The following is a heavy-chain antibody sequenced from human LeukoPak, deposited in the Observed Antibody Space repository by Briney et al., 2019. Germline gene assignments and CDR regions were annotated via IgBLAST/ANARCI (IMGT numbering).Heavy chain of an antibody. CDR1: GYTFTSYG. CDR3: ARDRGHHYYDSSGYQGYFDY. Sequence: ASVKVSCKASGYTFTSYGISWVRQAPGQGLEWMGWISAYNGNTNYAQKFQGRVTITTDESTSTAYMELSSLRSEDTAVYYCARDRGHHYYDSSGYQGYFDYWGQGTLVTVSS. J-gene: IGHJ4*02. CDR2: ISAYNGNT. D-gene: IGHD3-22*01. V-gene: IGHV1-18*01.